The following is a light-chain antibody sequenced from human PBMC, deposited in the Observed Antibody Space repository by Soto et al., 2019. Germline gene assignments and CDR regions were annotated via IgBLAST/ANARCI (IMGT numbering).Light chain of an antibody. Sequence: DIQMTQSPSTLSASVGDRVTITCRASPSISSWLAWYQQKPGKAPKLLIYDASSLESGVPSRFSGSGSGTEFTRTITSLQPDDFATYYCQQYNSYWTFGQGTKVEIK. CDR1: PSISSW. V-gene: IGKV1-5*01. J-gene: IGKJ1*01. CDR3: QQYNSYWT. CDR2: DAS.